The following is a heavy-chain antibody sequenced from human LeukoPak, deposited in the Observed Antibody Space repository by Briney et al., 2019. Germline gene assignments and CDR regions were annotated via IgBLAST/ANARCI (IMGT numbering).Heavy chain of an antibody. Sequence: GGSLRLSCAASGFTFSSYGMHWVRQAPGKGLEWVAFIRYDGSNKYYADSVKGRFTISRDNSKNTLYLQMNSLRAEDTAVYYCARVGWFPQNYFDYWGQGTLVTVSS. V-gene: IGHV3-30*02. CDR3: ARVGWFPQNYFDY. CDR2: IRYDGSNK. J-gene: IGHJ4*02. CDR1: GFTFSSYG. D-gene: IGHD2-15*01.